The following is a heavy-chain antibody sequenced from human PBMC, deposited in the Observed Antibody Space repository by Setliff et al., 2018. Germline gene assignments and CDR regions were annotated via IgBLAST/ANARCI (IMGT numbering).Heavy chain of an antibody. V-gene: IGHV4-59*01. Sequence: SETLSLTCIVSGDSIRSYYWSWIRQSPGKGLEWIGYIQHTGTTKYNPSLGSRISMSVDTSKKQFSLKLNSATAADTAVYYCARDQFSSGWYGAPESYFDLWGQGILVTVS. D-gene: IGHD6-19*01. CDR3: ARDQFSSGWYGAPESYFDL. CDR1: GDSIRSYY. J-gene: IGHJ4*02. CDR2: IQHTGTT.